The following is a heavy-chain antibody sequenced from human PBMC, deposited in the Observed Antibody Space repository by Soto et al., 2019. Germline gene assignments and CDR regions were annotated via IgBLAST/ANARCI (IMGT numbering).Heavy chain of an antibody. V-gene: IGHV1-8*01. CDR3: ARERSAAGTGWFDP. Sequence: QVQLVQSGAEVKKPGASVKVSCKASGYTFTSYDINWVRQATGQGLVWMGWMNPNSGNTGYAQKFQGRVTMTRNTSMSTAYMELSSLRSEDTAVYYCARERSAAGTGWFDPWGQGTLVTVSS. CDR2: MNPNSGNT. D-gene: IGHD6-13*01. J-gene: IGHJ5*02. CDR1: GYTFTSYD.